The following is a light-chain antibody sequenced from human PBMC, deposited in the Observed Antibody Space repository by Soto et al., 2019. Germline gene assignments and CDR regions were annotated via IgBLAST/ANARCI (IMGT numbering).Light chain of an antibody. Sequence: DIQITQSPSTLSASVGDRVTITCRASQSISSWLAWYQQKPGKAPKLLIYKASSLESGVPSRFSGSGSGTEFTLTISSLPPDDFATYYCQQYNSYPSMYTFGQGTKLEIK. CDR1: QSISSW. CDR3: QQYNSYPSMYT. J-gene: IGKJ2*01. CDR2: KAS. V-gene: IGKV1-5*03.